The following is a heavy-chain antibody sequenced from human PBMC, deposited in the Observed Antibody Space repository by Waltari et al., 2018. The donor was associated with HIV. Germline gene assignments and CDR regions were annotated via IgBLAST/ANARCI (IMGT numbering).Heavy chain of an antibody. Sequence: QVELVQSGAEVKKPGASVKVSCKASGYTFTDNYKHWVRQAPGHGLEWMGWINPKSGGTKHAQKCQGRVTMTRDTSMSTVYMEVSRLTSDDTAVYYCARGGASTTPRDYNYYGLDVWGQGTTVTVSS. D-gene: IGHD2-2*01. CDR1: GYTFTDNY. CDR2: INPKSGGT. V-gene: IGHV1-2*02. CDR3: ARGGASTTPRDYNYYGLDV. J-gene: IGHJ6*02.